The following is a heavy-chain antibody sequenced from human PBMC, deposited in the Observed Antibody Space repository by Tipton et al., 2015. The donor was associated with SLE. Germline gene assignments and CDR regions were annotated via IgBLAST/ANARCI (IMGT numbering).Heavy chain of an antibody. D-gene: IGHD3-3*01. J-gene: IGHJ6*02. V-gene: IGHV4-31*03. CDR1: GGSISSDDYY. CDR3: ARGRLLEWLSTYYFYYGMDV. CDR2: MSYSGST. Sequence: PGLVKPSQTLSLTCTVSGGSISSDDYYWTWIRQHPGKGLEWIGHMSYSGSTYYNPSLKSRVTISVDTSKIQFSLKLSSVTAADTAVYYCARGRLLEWLSTYYFYYGMDVWGHGTTVTVSS.